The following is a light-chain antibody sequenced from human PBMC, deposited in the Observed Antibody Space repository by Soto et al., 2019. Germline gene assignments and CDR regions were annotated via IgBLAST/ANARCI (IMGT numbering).Light chain of an antibody. CDR3: SSYAGSNNFGVL. Sequence: QSMLTQPPSASGSPGQSVTISCTGTSSDVGGYNYVSWYQQHPGKAPKLMIYEVTKRPSGVPDRFSGSKSDNTASLTVSGLQAEDEADYYCSSYAGSNNFGVLFGGGTKLTVL. J-gene: IGLJ2*01. CDR1: SSDVGGYNY. V-gene: IGLV2-8*01. CDR2: EVT.